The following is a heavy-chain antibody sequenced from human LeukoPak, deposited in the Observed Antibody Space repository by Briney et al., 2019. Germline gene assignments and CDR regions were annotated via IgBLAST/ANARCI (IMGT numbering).Heavy chain of an antibody. V-gene: IGHV3-74*01. CDR2: IASDGSST. CDR3: ARGRPHGNDY. J-gene: IGHJ4*02. CDR1: GFTFSSYW. D-gene: IGHD4-23*01. Sequence: GGSLRLSCAASGFTFSSYWMNWLRQAPGKGLVWVSRIASDGSSTTYADSVKGRFSISRDNAKNTLYLQMNSLRVEDTAVYYCARGRPHGNDYWGQGTLVTVSS.